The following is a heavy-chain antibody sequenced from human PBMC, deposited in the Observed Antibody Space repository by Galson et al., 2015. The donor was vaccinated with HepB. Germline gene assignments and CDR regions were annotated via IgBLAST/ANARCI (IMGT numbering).Heavy chain of an antibody. J-gene: IGHJ5*02. CDR1: GFTFGDYA. V-gene: IGHV3-49*04. D-gene: IGHD6-13*01. Sequence: SLRLSCAASGFTFGDYAMSWVRQAPGKGLEWVGFIRSKAYGGTTEYAASVKGRFTISRNDSKSFADLQMNSLKTEDTAVYYCTRGSGHIYSSSWYWFDLWGQGTLVTVSS. CDR2: IRSKAYGGTT. CDR3: TRGSGHIYSSSWYWFDL.